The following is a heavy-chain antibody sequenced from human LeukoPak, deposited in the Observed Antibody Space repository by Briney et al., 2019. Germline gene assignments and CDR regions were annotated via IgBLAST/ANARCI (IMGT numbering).Heavy chain of an antibody. V-gene: IGHV3-33*01. CDR2: MWSDGNNK. CDR1: GFTFSFYG. J-gene: IGHJ4*02. CDR3: ARHITGTTRSVDY. Sequence: GSLRLSCVASGFTFSFYGMHWVRQAPGKGLEWVAVMWSDGNNKYYADSVKGRFTISRDNSKNTLYLQMNSLRAEDTAVYYCARHITGTTRSVDYWGQGTLVTVSS. D-gene: IGHD1-7*01.